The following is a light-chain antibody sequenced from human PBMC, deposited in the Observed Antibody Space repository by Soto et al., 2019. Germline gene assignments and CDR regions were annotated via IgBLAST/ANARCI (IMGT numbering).Light chain of an antibody. V-gene: IGKV3-20*01. CDR1: QSVSSSY. J-gene: IGKJ1*01. Sequence: EIVLTQSPGTLSLSPGERATLSCRASQSVSSSYLAWYQQKPGQAPRPLIYGASSRAIGIPERFSSSGSGTDFTLTSSRLEPEDFAVYYCQQYGSSPWMFVKGTKVEIK. CDR3: QQYGSSPWM. CDR2: GAS.